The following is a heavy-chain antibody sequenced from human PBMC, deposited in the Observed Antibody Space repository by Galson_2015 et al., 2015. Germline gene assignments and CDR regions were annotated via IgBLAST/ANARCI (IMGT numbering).Heavy chain of an antibody. Sequence: CAISGDSVSSNSAAWNWIRQSPSRGLEWLGRTYYRSKWYNDYAVSVKSRITINPDTSKNQFSLQLNSVTPEDTAVYYCARTSGGVIRSYSSGWSFDYWGQGTLVTVSP. J-gene: IGHJ4*02. CDR1: GDSVSSNSAA. CDR2: TYYRSKWYN. CDR3: ARTSGGVIRSYSSGWSFDY. V-gene: IGHV6-1*01. D-gene: IGHD6-19*01.